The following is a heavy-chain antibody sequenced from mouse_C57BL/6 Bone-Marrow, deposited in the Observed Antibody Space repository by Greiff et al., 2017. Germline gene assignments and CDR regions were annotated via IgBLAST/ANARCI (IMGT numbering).Heavy chain of an antibody. CDR1: GYTFTSYG. V-gene: IGHV1-81*01. CDR2: IYPRSGNT. J-gene: IGHJ4*01. D-gene: IGHD2-13*01. CDR3: ARRAGLHAMDY. Sequence: VQLQQSGAELARPGASVKLSCKASGYTFTSYGLSWVKQRTGQGLEWIGEIYPRSGNTYYNEKFKGKATLTADKSSSTAYMELRSLTAEDSAVYFCARRAGLHAMDYWGQGTSVTGSS.